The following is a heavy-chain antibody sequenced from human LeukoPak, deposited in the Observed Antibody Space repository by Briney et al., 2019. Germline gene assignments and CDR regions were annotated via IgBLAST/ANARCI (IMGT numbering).Heavy chain of an antibody. CDR1: GGSISSYY. CDR2: IYYGGST. V-gene: IGHV4-59*01. Sequence: SETLSLTCTVSGGSISSYYWSWIRQPPGKGLEWIWYIYYGGSTNYNPSLKSRVTISVDTSKNQFSLKLSSVTAADTAVYYCARGYRSGYYPGWGQGTLVTVSS. D-gene: IGHD3-22*01. J-gene: IGHJ4*02. CDR3: ARGYRSGYYPG.